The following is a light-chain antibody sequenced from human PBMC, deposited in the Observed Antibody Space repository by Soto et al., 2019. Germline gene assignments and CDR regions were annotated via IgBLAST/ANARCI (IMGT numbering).Light chain of an antibody. CDR3: AAWDDSLNGQGV. CDR1: SSDIGSNY. V-gene: IGLV1-47*01. Sequence: QSVLTQPPSASGTPGQRVTISCSGSSSDIGSNYVYWYQQIPGTAPKLLIYRNNQRPSGVPDRFSGSESGTSASLAISGLRSEDEADYFCAAWDDSLNGQGVFGGGTKVTVL. CDR2: RNN. J-gene: IGLJ2*01.